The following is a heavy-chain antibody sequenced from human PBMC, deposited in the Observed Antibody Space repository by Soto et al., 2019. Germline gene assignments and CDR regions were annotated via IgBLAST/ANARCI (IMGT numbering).Heavy chain of an antibody. D-gene: IGHD4-17*01. V-gene: IGHV3-9*01. J-gene: IGHJ5*02. CDR3: ARGQRALITYGPFDP. Sequence: SLRLSCAASGFTFDDYAMHWVQQAPGKGLEWVSGISWNSGSIGYADSVKGRFTISRDNAKNSLYLHMNSLRAADTAVYYCARGQRALITYGPFDPWGQGTLVTVS. CDR1: GFTFDDYA. CDR2: ISWNSGSI.